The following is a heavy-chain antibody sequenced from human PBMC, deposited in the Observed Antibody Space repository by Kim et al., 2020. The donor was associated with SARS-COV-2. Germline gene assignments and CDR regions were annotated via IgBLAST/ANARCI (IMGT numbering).Heavy chain of an antibody. CDR3: ARDNRRDFNYYGMDV. CDR1: GFTFSSYS. CDR2: ISSSSSYI. J-gene: IGHJ6*02. V-gene: IGHV3-21*01. Sequence: GGSLRLSCAASGFTFSSYSMNWVRQAPGKGLEWVSSISSSSSYIYYADSVKGRFTISRDNAKNSLYLQMNSLRAEDTAVYYCARDNRRDFNYYGMDVWGQGTTVTVSS.